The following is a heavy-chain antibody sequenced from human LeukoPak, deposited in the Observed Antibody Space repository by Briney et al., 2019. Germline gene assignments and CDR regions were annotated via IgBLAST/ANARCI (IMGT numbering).Heavy chain of an antibody. CDR3: AKYLTARGPPYALDV. D-gene: IGHD1-14*01. Sequence: TSETLSLTCIVSGGSISSGTYYWGWIRQPPGKGLEWVSGITVSGDTTYYTNSVKGRFTISRDNSKNTLYLQMNSLRAEDTAVYYCAKYLTARGPPYALDVWGQGTTVTVSS. J-gene: IGHJ6*02. CDR1: GGSISSGTYY. V-gene: IGHV3-23*01. CDR2: ITVSGDTT.